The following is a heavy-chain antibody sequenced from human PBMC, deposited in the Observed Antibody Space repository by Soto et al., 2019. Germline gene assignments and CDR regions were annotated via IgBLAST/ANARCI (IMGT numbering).Heavy chain of an antibody. V-gene: IGHV1-69*12. CDR3: ARGFPVEMATGGWFDP. CDR2: IIPIFGTA. Sequence: QVQLVQSGAEVKKPGSSVKVSCKASGGTFSSYAISWVRQAPGQGLEWMGGIIPIFGTANYAQKFQGRVTITADESTSTADMELSRLRAEDTAVYYCARGFPVEMATGGWFDPWGQGTLVTVSS. J-gene: IGHJ5*02. CDR1: GGTFSSYA. D-gene: IGHD5-12*01.